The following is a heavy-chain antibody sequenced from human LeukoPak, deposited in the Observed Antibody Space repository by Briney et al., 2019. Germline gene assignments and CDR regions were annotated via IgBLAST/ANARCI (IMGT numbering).Heavy chain of an antibody. D-gene: IGHD2-2*01. J-gene: IGHJ5*02. CDR1: GGSISSGLYS. Sequence: SQTLSLTCDVSGGSISSGLYSWRWIRQPLGKGLEWIGYIYHTGSTYYNPSLKSRVTISVDTSKNQFSLRLSSVTAADTAVYYCARLQYCSGTSCYWFDPWGQGTLVTVSS. CDR3: ARLQYCSGTSCYWFDP. CDR2: IYHTGST. V-gene: IGHV4-30-2*01.